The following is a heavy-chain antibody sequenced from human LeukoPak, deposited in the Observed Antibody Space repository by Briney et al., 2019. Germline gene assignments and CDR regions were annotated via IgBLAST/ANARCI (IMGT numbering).Heavy chain of an antibody. V-gene: IGHV4-38-2*02. CDR2: IYHSGST. D-gene: IGHD1-26*01. J-gene: IGHJ4*02. CDR1: GYSISSGYY. CDR3: AREKVGATTGFDY. Sequence: SETLSLTCTVSGYSISSGYYWGWIRQPPGKGLEWIGSIYHSGSTYYNPSLKSRVTTSVDTSKNQFSLKLSSVTAADTAVYYCAREKVGATTGFDYWGQGTLVTVSS.